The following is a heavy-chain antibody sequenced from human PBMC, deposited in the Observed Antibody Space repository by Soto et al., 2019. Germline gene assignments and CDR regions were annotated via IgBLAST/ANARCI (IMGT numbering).Heavy chain of an antibody. D-gene: IGHD6-19*01. V-gene: IGHV3-48*02. J-gene: IGHJ4*02. Sequence: WSLRLSSVASGFSLAHYPMNWVRQTPGKGLEWISYSSPRGDTIYYADPVDRRFTISRDNARNSSSLHMSSLRDEDSALYYCAKGPHTNVGWPYYFESWGQGVPVTASS. CDR2: SSPRGDTI. CDR3: AKGPHTNVGWPYYFES. CDR1: GFSLAHYP.